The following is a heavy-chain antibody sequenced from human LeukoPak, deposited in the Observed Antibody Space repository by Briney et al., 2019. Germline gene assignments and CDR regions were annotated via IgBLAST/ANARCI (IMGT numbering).Heavy chain of an antibody. CDR2: SSGGGRTT. J-gene: IGHJ4*02. CDR1: GFTFSDYA. D-gene: IGHD2-21*01. V-gene: IGHV3-23*01. Sequence: RGSLRLSCAASGFTFSDYAMNWVRQAPGKGLQWVSVSSGGGRTTEYADSVKGRFTVSRDNSVNTLSLHMDSLRVEDTAIYYCAKNVVFTRYFDYWGQGTLVTVSS. CDR3: AKNVVFTRYFDY.